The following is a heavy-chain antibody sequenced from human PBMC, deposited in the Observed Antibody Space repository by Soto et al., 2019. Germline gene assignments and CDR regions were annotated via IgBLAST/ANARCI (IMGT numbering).Heavy chain of an antibody. CDR2: LYYSGST. CDR1: GESISSGGHS. V-gene: IGHV4-30-2*01. J-gene: IGHJ5*01. D-gene: IGHD3-10*01. Sequence: QLHLQESGSGLVKPSQTLSLTCAVSGESISSGGHSWSWIRQPPGKGLEWIGFLYYSGSTSYNPSLRSGVTISVDTSKNQVSLRLRSLVAADTAVYYCARVGRYSGSATRAGWFDSWGQGALVTVSS. CDR3: ARVGRYSGSATRAGWFDS.